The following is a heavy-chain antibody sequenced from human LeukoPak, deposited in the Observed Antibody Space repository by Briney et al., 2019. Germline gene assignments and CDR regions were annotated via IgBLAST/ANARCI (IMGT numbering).Heavy chain of an antibody. CDR3: ARDLSRCSSSWYLDY. J-gene: IGHJ4*02. CDR1: GFTFSSYA. V-gene: IGHV3-30-3*01. CDR2: ISYDGSNK. D-gene: IGHD6-13*01. Sequence: PGGSLRLSCAASGFTFSSYAMHWVRQAPGKGLEWVAVISYDGSNKYYADSVKGRFTISRDNSKNTLYLQMNSLRAEDTAVYYCARDLSRCSSSWYLDYWGQGTLVTVSS.